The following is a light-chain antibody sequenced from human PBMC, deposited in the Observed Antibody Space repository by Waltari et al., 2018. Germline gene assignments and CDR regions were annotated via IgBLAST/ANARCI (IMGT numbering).Light chain of an antibody. CDR1: SSDVGGYNY. CDR2: EVS. CDR3: SSYTSSSTLVV. J-gene: IGLJ2*01. Sequence: QSALTQPASVSGSPGQSITISCPGTSSDVGGYNYASWYQQHPGKAPKLMIYEVSNRPSGVSNRFSGSKSGNTASLTISGLQAEDEADYYCSSYTSSSTLVVFGGGTKLTVL. V-gene: IGLV2-14*01.